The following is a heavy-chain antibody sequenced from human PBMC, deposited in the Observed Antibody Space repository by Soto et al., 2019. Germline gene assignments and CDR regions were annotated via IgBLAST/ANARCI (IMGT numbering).Heavy chain of an antibody. J-gene: IGHJ4*02. CDR2: IYYSGST. V-gene: IGHV4-59*01. CDR1: GGSLSSYY. Sequence: SETLSLTCTVSGGSLSSYYWSWIRQPPGKGLEWIGYIYYSGSTNYNPSLKSRVTISVDTSKNQFSLKLSSVTAADTAVYYCARDFYGSYFDYWGQGTLVTVSS. D-gene: IGHD1-26*01. CDR3: ARDFYGSYFDY.